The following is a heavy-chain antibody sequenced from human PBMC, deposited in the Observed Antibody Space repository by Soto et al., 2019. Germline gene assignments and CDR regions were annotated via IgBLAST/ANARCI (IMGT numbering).Heavy chain of an antibody. Sequence: ASVKVSCKASGYTFTGYYMHWVRQAPGQGLEWMGWINPNSGGTNYAQKFQGWVTMTRDTSISTAYMELSRLRSDDTAVYYCARGGASGDPLLNDYWGQGTLVTVSS. D-gene: IGHD4-17*01. CDR3: ARGGASGDPLLNDY. CDR1: GYTFTGYY. J-gene: IGHJ4*02. V-gene: IGHV1-2*04. CDR2: INPNSGGT.